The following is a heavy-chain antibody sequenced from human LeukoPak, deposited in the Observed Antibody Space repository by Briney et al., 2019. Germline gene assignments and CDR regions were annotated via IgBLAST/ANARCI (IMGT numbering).Heavy chain of an antibody. J-gene: IGHJ4*02. Sequence: KSGGSLRLSCAASGFTFSSYSMNWVRQAPGKGLEWVSSIGSRTSYIYHADSVKGRFTISRDNAKNSLYLQMNNLRGEDTAVYYCARDDHYGSGSYHFDYWGQGTRVTVSS. V-gene: IGHV3-21*01. CDR3: ARDDHYGSGSYHFDY. CDR1: GFTFSSYS. D-gene: IGHD3-10*01. CDR2: IGSRTSYI.